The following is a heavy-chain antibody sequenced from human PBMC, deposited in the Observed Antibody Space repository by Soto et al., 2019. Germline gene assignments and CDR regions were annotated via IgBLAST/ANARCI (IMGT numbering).Heavy chain of an antibody. D-gene: IGHD3-9*01. Sequence: QLQLQESGPGLVKPSETLSLTCTVSGGSISSSSYYWGWIRQPPGKGLEWIGSIYYSGSTYYNPSLKSRVTISVDTSKNQFSLKLSSVTAADTAVYYCARLPYDILTGYPNSNFDYWGQGTLVTVSS. CDR2: IYYSGST. J-gene: IGHJ4*02. CDR1: GGSISSSSYY. V-gene: IGHV4-39*01. CDR3: ARLPYDILTGYPNSNFDY.